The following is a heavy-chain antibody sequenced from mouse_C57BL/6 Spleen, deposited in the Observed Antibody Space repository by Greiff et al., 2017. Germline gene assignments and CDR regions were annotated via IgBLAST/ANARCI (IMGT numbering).Heavy chain of an antibody. Sequence: QVKLQQPGAELVIPEPSVSLTCKVTGYTITSNWMHWLKQRPGQGLEWFGEIDPSDSYTNYNQKFKGKSTLTVDKSSSTAYMQLSSLTSEDSAVYYCARSDSFDYWGQGTTLTVSS. CDR2: IDPSDSYT. J-gene: IGHJ2*01. V-gene: IGHV1-69*01. CDR1: GYTITSNW. CDR3: ARSDSFDY.